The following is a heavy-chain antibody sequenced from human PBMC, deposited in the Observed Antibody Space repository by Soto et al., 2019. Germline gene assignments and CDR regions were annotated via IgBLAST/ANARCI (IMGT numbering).Heavy chain of an antibody. V-gene: IGHV3-74*01. CDR3: TSLYSTDY. CDR2: ISTDGSST. Sequence: GGSLRLSCAASGFTFSSYWMHWVRQAPGKGLVWVSRISTDGSSTSYAEFVKGRFTISRDNAKNTLYLQMSSLRAEDTAVYYCTSLYSTDYWGQGTLVTVSS. J-gene: IGHJ4*02. CDR1: GFTFSSYW. D-gene: IGHD2-15*01.